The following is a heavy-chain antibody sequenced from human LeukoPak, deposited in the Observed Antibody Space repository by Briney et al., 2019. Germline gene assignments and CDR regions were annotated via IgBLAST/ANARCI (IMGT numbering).Heavy chain of an antibody. CDR3: ARGRVGAMYYFLC. Sequence: GGSMSLSCAASRFTFSSYSMNCVRQAPGKGLEWVSYISRSSSTIYYADSVTGRLTLSRHTAKNSLYLQINSLRTEHTAMSYCARGRVGAMYYFLCWGQGALVTVSS. V-gene: IGHV3-48*01. CDR2: ISRSSSTI. CDR1: RFTFSSYS. D-gene: IGHD1-26*01. J-gene: IGHJ4*02.